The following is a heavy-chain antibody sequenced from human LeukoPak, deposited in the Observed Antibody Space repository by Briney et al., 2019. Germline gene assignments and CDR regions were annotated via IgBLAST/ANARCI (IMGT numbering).Heavy chain of an antibody. CDR1: GGSISSYY. CDR2: IYYSGST. Sequence: SETLPLTCTVSGGSISSYYWSWIRQPPGKGLEWIGYIYYSGSTNYNPSLKSRVTISIDTSKNQFSLKLSSVTAADTAVYYCARDRPGDWFDPWGQGTLVTVSS. V-gene: IGHV4-59*01. J-gene: IGHJ5*02. CDR3: ARDRPGDWFDP.